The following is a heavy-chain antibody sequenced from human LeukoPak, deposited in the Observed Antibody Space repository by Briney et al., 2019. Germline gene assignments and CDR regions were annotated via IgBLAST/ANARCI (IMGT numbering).Heavy chain of an antibody. CDR1: GYTLTELS. J-gene: IGHJ4*02. CDR3: ARAYFAWYYYDSSGYYLGY. Sequence: ASVKVSCKVSGYTLTELSMHWVRQAPGQGLEWMGWINPNSGGTNYAQKFQGRVTMTRDTSISTAYMELSRLRSDDTAVYYCARAYFAWYYYDSSGYYLGYWGQGTLITVSS. V-gene: IGHV1-2*02. CDR2: INPNSGGT. D-gene: IGHD3-22*01.